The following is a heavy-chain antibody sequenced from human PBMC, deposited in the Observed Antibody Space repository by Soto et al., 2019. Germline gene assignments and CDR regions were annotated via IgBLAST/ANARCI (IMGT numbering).Heavy chain of an antibody. J-gene: IGHJ4*02. Sequence: GGSLRLSCAASGFTFSSHWMSWVRQAAGKGLEWVSRVSLTGDRTNYAGSVKGRFTVSRDNAKNSVYLEMNSLSAEDTALYYCARESEDLTSNFDYWGQGTLVTVSS. V-gene: IGHV3-21*01. CDR1: GFTFSSHW. CDR3: ARESEDLTSNFDY. CDR2: VSLTGDRT.